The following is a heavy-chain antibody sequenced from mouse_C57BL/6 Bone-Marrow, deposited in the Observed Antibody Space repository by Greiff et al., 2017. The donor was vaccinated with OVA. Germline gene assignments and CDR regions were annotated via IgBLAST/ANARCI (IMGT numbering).Heavy chain of an antibody. CDR3: ARCGWDEEDFDY. V-gene: IGHV1-50*01. Sequence: VQLQQPGAELVKPGASVKLSCKASGYTFTSYWMQWVKQRPGQGLEWIGEIDPSDSYTNYNQKFKGKATLTVDTSSSTAYMQLSSLTSEDSAVYYCARCGWDEEDFDYWGQGTTLTVSS. D-gene: IGHD4-1*01. CDR1: GYTFTSYW. CDR2: IDPSDSYT. J-gene: IGHJ2*01.